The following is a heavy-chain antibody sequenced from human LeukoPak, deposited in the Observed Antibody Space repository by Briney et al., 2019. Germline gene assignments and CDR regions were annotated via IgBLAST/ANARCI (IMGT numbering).Heavy chain of an antibody. CDR2: INHSGST. CDR3: ARVRRQWLVRGDWFDP. J-gene: IGHJ5*02. CDR1: GGSLSGYY. V-gene: IGHV4-34*01. D-gene: IGHD6-19*01. Sequence: SETLSLTCAVYGGSLSGYYWSWIRQPPGKGLEWIGEINHSGSTNYNPSLKSRVTISVDTSKNQFSLKLSSVTAADTAVYYCARVRRQWLVRGDWFDPWGQGTLVTVSS.